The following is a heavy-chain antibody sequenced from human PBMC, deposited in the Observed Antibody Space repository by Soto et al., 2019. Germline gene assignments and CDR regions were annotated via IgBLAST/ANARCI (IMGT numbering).Heavy chain of an antibody. CDR3: ASVSGFEYGYPQQFDS. V-gene: IGHV4-59*01. J-gene: IGHJ4*02. Sequence: QVRLQESGPGLVKPSETLSLICSVSSDSINSYYWSWVRQPPGKGLEWLGCLLYTGTAYYNPSLKGRVSISGDASKSQFSLELTSVTAADTAVYYCASVSGFEYGYPQQFDSWGQGRLVTVSS. D-gene: IGHD5-18*01. CDR1: SDSINSYY. CDR2: LLYTGTA.